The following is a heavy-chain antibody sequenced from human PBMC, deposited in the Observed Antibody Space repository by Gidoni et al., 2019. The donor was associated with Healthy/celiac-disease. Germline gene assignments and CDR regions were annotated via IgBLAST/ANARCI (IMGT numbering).Heavy chain of an antibody. CDR1: GFPFSSHA. CDR3: AKDHYYDSSGYYYTRDAFDI. D-gene: IGHD3-22*01. Sequence: EVQLLESGGGLVQPGGSLRLPCAASGFPFSSHAMSWVRQAPGKGLEWVSAISGSGGSTYYADSVKGRFTISRDNSKNTLYLQMNSLRAEDTAVYYCAKDHYYDSSGYYYTRDAFDIWGQGTMVTVSS. V-gene: IGHV3-23*01. J-gene: IGHJ3*02. CDR2: ISGSGGST.